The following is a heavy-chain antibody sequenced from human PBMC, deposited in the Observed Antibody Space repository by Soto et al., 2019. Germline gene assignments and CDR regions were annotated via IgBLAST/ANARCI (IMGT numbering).Heavy chain of an antibody. CDR1: GFIFSSYA. CDR3: VKEAVLAFLEWSTFDS. CDR2: IRGSGGDS. V-gene: IGHV3-23*01. J-gene: IGHJ4*02. Sequence: GGSLRLSCAASGFIFSSYAMSWVRQAPGKGLEWVSSIRGSGGDSYYTDSVKGRFTISRDNSKNTLYLQMNSLRAEDTAVYYCVKEAVLAFLEWSTFDSWGQGSLVTVSS. D-gene: IGHD3-3*02.